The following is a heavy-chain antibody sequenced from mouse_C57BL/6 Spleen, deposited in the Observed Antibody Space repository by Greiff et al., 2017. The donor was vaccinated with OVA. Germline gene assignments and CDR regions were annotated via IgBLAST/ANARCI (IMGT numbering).Heavy chain of an antibody. J-gene: IGHJ3*01. Sequence: VQLQQSGPELVKPGASVKIPCKASGYTFTDYNMDWVKQSHGKSLEWIGDINPNNGGTIYNQKFKGKATLTVDKSSSTAYMELRSLTSEDTAVYYCARGELGLGFAYWGQGTLVTVSA. D-gene: IGHD4-1*01. V-gene: IGHV1-18*01. CDR3: ARGELGLGFAY. CDR1: GYTFTDYN. CDR2: INPNNGGT.